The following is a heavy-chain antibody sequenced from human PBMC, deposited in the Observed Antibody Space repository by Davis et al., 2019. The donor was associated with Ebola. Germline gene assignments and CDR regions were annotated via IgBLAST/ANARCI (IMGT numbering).Heavy chain of an antibody. V-gene: IGHV1-8*01. D-gene: IGHD1-7*01. J-gene: IGHJ5*02. CDR3: ARDFSITGTTGWFDP. Sequence: ASVKVSCKASGGTFTSYDINWVRQATGQGLEWMGWMNPNSGNTGYAQKFQGRVTITADKSTSTAYMELSSLRSEDTAVYYCARDFSITGTTGWFDPWGQGTLVTVSS. CDR2: MNPNSGNT. CDR1: GGTFTSYD.